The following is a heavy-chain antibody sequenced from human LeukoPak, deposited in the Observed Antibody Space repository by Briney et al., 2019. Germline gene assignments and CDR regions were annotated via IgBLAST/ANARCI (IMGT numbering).Heavy chain of an antibody. J-gene: IGHJ4*02. CDR3: ARDAANYCSGGSCYGGYFDY. CDR2: IYSGGST. Sequence: GGSLRLSCAASGFTVSSNYMSWVRQAPGKGLEWVSVIYSGGSTYYADSVEGRFTISRDNSKNTLYLQMNSLRAEDTAVYYCARDAANYCSGGSCYGGYFDYWGQGTLVTVSS. V-gene: IGHV3-66*01. D-gene: IGHD2-15*01. CDR1: GFTVSSNY.